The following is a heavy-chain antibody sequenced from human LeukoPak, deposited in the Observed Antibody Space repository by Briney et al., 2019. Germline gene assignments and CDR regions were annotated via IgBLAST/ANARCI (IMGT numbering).Heavy chain of an antibody. Sequence: GGSLRLSCAASGFTFSSYAMSWVRQAPGKGLEWVSAISGSGGSTYYADSVKGRSTISRDNSKNTLYLQMNSLRAEDTAVYYCASRNNSSGHFDYWGQGTLVTVSS. CDR2: ISGSGGST. CDR3: ASRNNSSGHFDY. D-gene: IGHD2/OR15-2a*01. CDR1: GFTFSSYA. V-gene: IGHV3-23*01. J-gene: IGHJ4*02.